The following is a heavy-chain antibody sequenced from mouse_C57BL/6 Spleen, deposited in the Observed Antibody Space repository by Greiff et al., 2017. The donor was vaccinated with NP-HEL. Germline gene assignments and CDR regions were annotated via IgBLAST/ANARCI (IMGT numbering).Heavy chain of an antibody. CDR2: IWSGGGT. V-gene: IGHV2-2*01. Sequence: VQLQQSGPGLVQPSQSLSITCTVSGFSLTSYGVHWVRQSPGKGLEWLGVIWSGGGTDYNAAFISRLSISKDNSKSQVFFKMNSLQADDTAIYYCARTSLYYDYDGFAYWGQGTLVTVSA. CDR3: ARTSLYYDYDGFAY. D-gene: IGHD2-4*01. CDR1: GFSLTSYG. J-gene: IGHJ3*01.